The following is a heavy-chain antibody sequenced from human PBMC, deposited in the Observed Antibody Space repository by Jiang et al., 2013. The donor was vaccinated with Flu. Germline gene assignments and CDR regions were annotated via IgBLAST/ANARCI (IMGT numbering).Heavy chain of an antibody. D-gene: IGHD3-9*01. CDR2: ISWKDEQ. J-gene: IGHJ6*03. V-gene: IGHV2-5*01. CDR3: VHGARYFDPLFAGGYYYNLDV. Sequence: KPTQTLTLTCSFSGFSLGRDRVSVGWIRQSPGKALEWLALISWKDEQRFSPSLKSRLTITKDTSENQVVLKMTNMDPVDTATYYCVHGARYFDPLFAGGYYYNLDVWGPGTTVTVSS. CDR1: GFSLGRDRVS.